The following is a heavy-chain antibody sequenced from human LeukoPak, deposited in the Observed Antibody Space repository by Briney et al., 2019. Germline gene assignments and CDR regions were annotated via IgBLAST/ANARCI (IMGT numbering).Heavy chain of an antibody. D-gene: IGHD5-12*01. J-gene: IGHJ4*02. CDR2: TYYRSKLYN. V-gene: IGHV6-1*01. Sequence: SQTLSLTCAISGDSVSSNSAAWNWIRQSPSRGLEWLGRTYYRSKLYNDYAASVKSRITINPDTSKSQFSLQLNSVTPEDTAVYYCARAVSLSGYDSTPFDYWGQGTLVTVAS. CDR1: GDSVSSNSAA. CDR3: ARAVSLSGYDSTPFDY.